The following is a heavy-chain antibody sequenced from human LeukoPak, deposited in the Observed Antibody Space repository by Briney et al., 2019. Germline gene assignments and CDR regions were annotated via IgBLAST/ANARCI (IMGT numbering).Heavy chain of an antibody. D-gene: IGHD2-2*01. J-gene: IGHJ4*02. CDR2: IYYSGST. CDR3: ARERATSAPIDY. V-gene: IGHV4-30-4*01. CDR1: GGSISSGDYY. Sequence: SETLSLTCTVSGGSISSGDYYWSWIRQPPGKGLEWIGYIYYSGSTYYSPSLKSRVTISVDTSKNQFSLKLSSVTAADTAVYYCARERATSAPIDYWGQGTLVTVPS.